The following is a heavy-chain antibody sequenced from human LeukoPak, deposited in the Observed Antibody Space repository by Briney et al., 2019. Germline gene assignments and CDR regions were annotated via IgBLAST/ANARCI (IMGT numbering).Heavy chain of an antibody. J-gene: IGHJ4*02. CDR1: GGSISSSSYY. CDR3: ATSPYDYVWGSYRIPYYFDY. CDR2: IYYSGST. Sequence: SETLSLTCTVSGGSISSSSYYWGWIRQPPGKGLEWIGSIYYSGSTNYNPSLKSRVTISVDTSKNQFSLKLSSVTAADTAVYYCATSPYDYVWGSYRIPYYFDYWGQGTLVIVSS. V-gene: IGHV4-39*07. D-gene: IGHD3-16*01.